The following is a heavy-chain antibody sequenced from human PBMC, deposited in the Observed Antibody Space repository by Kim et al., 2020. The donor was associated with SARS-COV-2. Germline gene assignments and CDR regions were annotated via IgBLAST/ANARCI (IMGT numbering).Heavy chain of an antibody. D-gene: IGHD2-2*02. CDR3: ARGGRKYCSSTSCYIDYYYGMDV. J-gene: IGHJ6*02. Sequence: GGSLRLSCAASGFTFSSYDMHWVRQATGKGLEWVSAICTAGDTYYPGSVKGRFTISRENAKNSLYLQMNSLRAGDTAVYYCARGGRKYCSSTSCYIDYYYGMDVWGQGTTVTVSS. V-gene: IGHV3-13*01. CDR2: ICTAGDT. CDR1: GFTFSSYD.